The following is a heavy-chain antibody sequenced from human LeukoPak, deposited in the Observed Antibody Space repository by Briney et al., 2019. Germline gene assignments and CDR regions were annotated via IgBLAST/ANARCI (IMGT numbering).Heavy chain of an antibody. V-gene: IGHV4-34*01. Sequence: SETLSLTCAVYGGSFSGYYWSWIRQPPGKGLEWIGEINHSGSTNYNPSLKSRVTISVDTSKNQFSLRLSSVTAADTAVYYCARVSYDRGYYYYYYMDVWGKGTTVIVSS. CDR1: GGSFSGYY. CDR2: INHSGST. CDR3: ARVSYDRGYYYYYYMDV. J-gene: IGHJ6*03. D-gene: IGHD3-22*01.